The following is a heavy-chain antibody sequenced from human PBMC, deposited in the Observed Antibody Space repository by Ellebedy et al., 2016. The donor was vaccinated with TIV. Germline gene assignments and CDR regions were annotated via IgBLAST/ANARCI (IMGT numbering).Heavy chain of an antibody. V-gene: IGHV1-69*13. CDR3: ARARRADAFDI. J-gene: IGHJ3*02. CDR2: IIPIFGTA. Sequence: SVKVSXKASGGTFSSYAISWVRQAPGQGLEWMGGIIPIFGTANYAQKFQGRVTITADESTSTAYMELRSLRSDGTAVYYCARARRADAFDIWGQGTMVTVSS. CDR1: GGTFSSYA.